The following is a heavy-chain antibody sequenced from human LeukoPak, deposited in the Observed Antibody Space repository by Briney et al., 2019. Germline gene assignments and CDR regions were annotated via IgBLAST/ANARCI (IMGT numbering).Heavy chain of an antibody. Sequence: GGSLRLSCAASGFTFTSYSMNWVRQAPGKGLEWVSTISGGGGSTYYADSVKGRFTISRDNSKNTLYLQVNSLRAEDTAVYYCAKGGKWDVTPFDYWGRGTLVTVSS. CDR2: ISGGGGST. J-gene: IGHJ4*02. D-gene: IGHD1-26*01. CDR1: GFTFTSYS. CDR3: AKGGKWDVTPFDY. V-gene: IGHV3-23*01.